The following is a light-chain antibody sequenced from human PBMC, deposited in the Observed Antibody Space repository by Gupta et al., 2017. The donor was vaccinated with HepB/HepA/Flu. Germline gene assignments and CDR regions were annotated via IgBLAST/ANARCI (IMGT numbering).Light chain of an antibody. J-gene: IGKJ3*01. CDR3: IENLQAPFT. Sequence: DIVMTQSQLYLPVTPGESASISCRSSQSLLHSNGNNYLDWFVQKPGQSPQLLIYLGSNRASGVPDRFSGSGSGTDFTLKINRVEAEDVGVYYCIENLQAPFTFRPGTNVDVK. V-gene: IGKV2-28*01. CDR1: QSLLHSNGNNY. CDR2: LGS.